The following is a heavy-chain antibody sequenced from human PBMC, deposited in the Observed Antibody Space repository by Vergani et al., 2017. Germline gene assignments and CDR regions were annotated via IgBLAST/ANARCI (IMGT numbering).Heavy chain of an antibody. CDR1: GGSMSGYY. Sequence: QVRLQESGPGLVKPSETLSLTCSVSGGSMSGYYWSWIRQPPGKELEWIGYMYHSGSTNYNPSLETRVTISGDTSKNQFSLKLNSVTAADTAMYYCARHSRAHCVSTSCYWPLPLRYWGQGALVTVSS. J-gene: IGHJ4*02. V-gene: IGHV4-59*01. D-gene: IGHD2-2*01. CDR2: MYHSGST. CDR3: ARHSRAHCVSTSCYWPLPLRY.